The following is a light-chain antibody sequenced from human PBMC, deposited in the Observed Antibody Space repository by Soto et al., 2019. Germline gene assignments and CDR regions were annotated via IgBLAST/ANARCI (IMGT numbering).Light chain of an antibody. CDR1: QSVIY. J-gene: IGKJ1*01. CDR2: GAS. CDR3: HQYGIVPWT. V-gene: IGKV3-20*01. Sequence: EIVLTQSPGTLALSPGERATLSCRASQSVIYLAWYQQKPCQAPRLLFYGASNRATGIPGRFSGSGSGTDFTLTISRMEPEDSAVYYCHQYGIVPWTFGQGTKVEIK.